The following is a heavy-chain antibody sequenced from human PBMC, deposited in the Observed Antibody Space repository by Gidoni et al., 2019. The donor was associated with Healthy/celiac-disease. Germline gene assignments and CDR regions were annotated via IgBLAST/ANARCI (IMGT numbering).Heavy chain of an antibody. CDR3: ARGGSYYGAFDY. D-gene: IGHD1-26*01. Sequence: EVQLVQSGAAVKKPGESLKNSCKGSGYSFTSYGIGWLSKMPGKGLEWMVIIYPGDSDTRYSASFQGQVTISADKSISTAYLQWSSLKASDTAMYYCARGGSYYGAFDYWGQGTLVTVSS. V-gene: IGHV5-51*01. CDR1: GYSFTSYG. J-gene: IGHJ4*02. CDR2: IYPGDSDT.